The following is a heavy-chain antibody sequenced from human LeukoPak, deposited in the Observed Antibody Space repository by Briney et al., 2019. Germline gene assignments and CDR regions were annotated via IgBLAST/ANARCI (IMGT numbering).Heavy chain of an antibody. CDR2: IYYSGST. CDR3: ARVYYSSSYDYWYFDL. J-gene: IGHJ2*01. V-gene: IGHV4-59*01. CDR1: GGSISSYY. D-gene: IGHD6-13*01. Sequence: RPSETLSLTCTVSGGSISSYYWSWIRQPPGKGLEWIGYIYYSGSTNYNPSLKSRVTISVDTSKNQFSLKPSSVTAADTAVYYCARVYYSSSYDYWYFDLWGRGTLVTVSS.